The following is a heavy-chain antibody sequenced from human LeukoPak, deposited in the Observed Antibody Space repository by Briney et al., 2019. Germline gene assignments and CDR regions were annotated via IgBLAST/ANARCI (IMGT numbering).Heavy chain of an antibody. J-gene: IGHJ4*02. V-gene: IGHV3-66*01. D-gene: IGHD2/OR15-2a*01. Sequence: GGSLRLSCAASGLTVSSNYMSWVRQAPGKGLEWVSVIYVDGSTYYADSVKGRFTMSRDNSKNTLYLQMNSLGADDTAVYYCARDVSHRHLDYWGQGTLVTVSS. CDR1: GLTVSSNY. CDR3: ARDVSHRHLDY. CDR2: IYVDGST.